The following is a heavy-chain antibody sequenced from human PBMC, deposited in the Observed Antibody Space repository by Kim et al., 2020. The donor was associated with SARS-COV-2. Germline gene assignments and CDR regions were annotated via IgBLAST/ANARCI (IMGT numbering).Heavy chain of an antibody. D-gene: IGHD3-22*01. CDR1: GASISAEH. Sequence: SETLSLTCTVSGASISAEHWTWIRRAPGKGLEWIALFSYSGLTYYNPSLERRLTTSMDTSAGQISLTLRSVTPADTAIYYCAKSVRHGYYVLDDWGQGTL. V-gene: IGHV4-59*01. J-gene: IGHJ1*01. CDR2: FSYSGLT. CDR3: AKSVRHGYYVLDD.